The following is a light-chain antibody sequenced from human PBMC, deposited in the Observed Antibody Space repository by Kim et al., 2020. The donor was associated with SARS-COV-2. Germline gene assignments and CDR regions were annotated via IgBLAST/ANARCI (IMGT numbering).Light chain of an antibody. CDR1: QSVSSNY. V-gene: IGKV3-20*01. J-gene: IGKJ1*01. CDR3: QHYNSSPAT. CDR2: GSS. Sequence: EIVLTQSPGTLSLSPGERATLSCRASQSVSSNYLAWYQQTPGQAPSLLIYGSSSRNTGIPGRFSGRSAGAYFTLTITRQEPDDVIEYYCQHYNSSPATFGQGTKVDIK.